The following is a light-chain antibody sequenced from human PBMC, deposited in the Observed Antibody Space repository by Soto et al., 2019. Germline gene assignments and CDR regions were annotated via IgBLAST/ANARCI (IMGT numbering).Light chain of an antibody. CDR1: QAINSW. V-gene: IGKV1D-16*01. CDR3: QQYDTSPLT. Sequence: DIQMTQSPSYVSASLGDRVTITCGASQAINSWLGWYQQKPGLAPKLLMYTVSSLQGGVASRFSGSRSGTEFSLTISSLQPDDFGTYYCQQYDTSPLTCGGGIKMEVK. J-gene: IGKJ4*01. CDR2: TVS.